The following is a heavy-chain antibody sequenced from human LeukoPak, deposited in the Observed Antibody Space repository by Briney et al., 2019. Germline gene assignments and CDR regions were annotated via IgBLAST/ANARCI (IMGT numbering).Heavy chain of an antibody. J-gene: IGHJ4*02. D-gene: IGHD3/OR15-3a*01. V-gene: IGHV4-59*12. CDR1: GGSISSYY. CDR2: IYFSGST. Sequence: PSETLSLTCTVSGGSISSYYWSWIRQPPGKGLEWIGYIYFSGSTNYNPSLKSRVTISVDTSKNQFSLKLSSVTAADTAVYYCARGIGLLDYWGQGTLVTVSS. CDR3: ARGIGLLDY.